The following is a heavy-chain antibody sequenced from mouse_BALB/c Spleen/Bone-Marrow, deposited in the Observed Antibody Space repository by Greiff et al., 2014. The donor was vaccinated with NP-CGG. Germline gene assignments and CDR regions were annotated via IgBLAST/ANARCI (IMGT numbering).Heavy chain of an antibody. CDR2: IYPGDGDT. Sequence: VQGVESGAELARPGASVKLSCKASGYTFTNYWIQWVKQRPGQGLEWIGTIYPGDGDTRYTQNFKGKATLNADKSSNTAYMQLSSLASEDSAVYYCARRGYDEGFYFPMDYWGQGTSVTVSS. J-gene: IGHJ4*01. V-gene: IGHV1-87*01. CDR1: GYTFTNYW. D-gene: IGHD2-14*01. CDR3: ARRGYDEGFYFPMDY.